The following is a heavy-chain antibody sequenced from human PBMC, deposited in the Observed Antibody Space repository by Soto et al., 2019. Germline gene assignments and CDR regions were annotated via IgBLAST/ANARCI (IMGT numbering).Heavy chain of an antibody. V-gene: IGHV4-34*01. CDR1: GGSFSGYY. Sequence: PSETLSLTCAVYGGSFSGYYWSWIRQPPGKGLEWIGEINHSGSTNYNPSLKSRVTISVDTSKNQFSLKLSSVTAADTAVYYCASRQSDFWSGPKSPFDYWGQGTLVTVSS. J-gene: IGHJ4*02. D-gene: IGHD3-3*01. CDR2: INHSGST. CDR3: ASRQSDFWSGPKSPFDY.